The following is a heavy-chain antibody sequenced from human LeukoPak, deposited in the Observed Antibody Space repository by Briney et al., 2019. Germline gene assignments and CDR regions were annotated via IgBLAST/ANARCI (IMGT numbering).Heavy chain of an antibody. CDR2: ISSSSSYI. Sequence: GGSLRLSCAASGFTFSSYSMNWVSQAPGKGLEWVSSISSSSSYIYYADSVKGRFTISRDNAKNSLYLQMNSLRAEDTALYYCAKGLYSSSWYNYYYYYGMDVWGQGTTVTVSS. CDR3: AKGLYSSSWYNYYYYYGMDV. V-gene: IGHV3-21*04. D-gene: IGHD6-13*01. CDR1: GFTFSSYS. J-gene: IGHJ6*02.